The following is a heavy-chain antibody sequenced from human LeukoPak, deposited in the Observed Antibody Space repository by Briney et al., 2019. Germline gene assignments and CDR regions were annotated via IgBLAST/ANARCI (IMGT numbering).Heavy chain of an antibody. V-gene: IGHV3-30*18. CDR1: GFTFNSYG. CDR2: ISYDGSNK. J-gene: IGHJ4*02. CDR3: AKVDYYGSGRSLDY. D-gene: IGHD3-10*01. Sequence: PAGSLRLSCAASGFTFNSYGMHWVRQAPGKGLEWVAFISYDGSNKYYADSVKGRFTISRDDSKNTVYLQMNSLRAEDTAVYYCAKVDYYGSGRSLDYWGEGTLVTVSS.